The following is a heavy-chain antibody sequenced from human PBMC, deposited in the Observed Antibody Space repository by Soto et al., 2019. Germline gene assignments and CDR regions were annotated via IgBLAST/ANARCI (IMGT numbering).Heavy chain of an antibody. Sequence: SETLSLTCTVSGGSISSYYWSWIRQPPGKGLEWIGYIYYSGSTNYNPSLKSRVTISVDTSKNQFPLKLSSVTAADTAVYYCARTYSSGWYAYFQHWGQGTMVTVYS. J-gene: IGHJ1*01. CDR2: IYYSGST. CDR3: ARTYSSGWYAYFQH. V-gene: IGHV4-59*01. CDR1: GGSISSYY. D-gene: IGHD6-19*01.